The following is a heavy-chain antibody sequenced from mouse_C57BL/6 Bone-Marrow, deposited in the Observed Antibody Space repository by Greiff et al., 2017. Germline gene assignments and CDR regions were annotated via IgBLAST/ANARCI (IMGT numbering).Heavy chain of an antibody. D-gene: IGHD2-4*01. CDR2: INYDGSST. V-gene: IGHV5-16*01. Sequence: DVHLVESEGGLVQPGSSMKLSCTASGFTFSDYYMAWVRQVPEKGLEWVANINYDGSSTYYLDSLKSRFIISRDNAKNILYLQMSSLKSEDTATYYCARYDYDGFPYYFDYWGQGTTLTVSS. CDR3: ARYDYDGFPYYFDY. J-gene: IGHJ2*01. CDR1: GFTFSDYY.